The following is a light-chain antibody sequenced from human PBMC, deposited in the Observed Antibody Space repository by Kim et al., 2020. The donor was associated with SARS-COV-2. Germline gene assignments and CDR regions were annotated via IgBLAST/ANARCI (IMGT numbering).Light chain of an antibody. Sequence: GQSVNLACTGTSSDVDGYNYVSWYEQHAGKAPKLMIYDVSKRPSGVPDRFSGSKSGNTASLTISGLQAADEADYYCCSYEGSYSVVFGGGTQLTVL. CDR1: SSDVDGYNY. J-gene: IGLJ2*01. CDR2: DVS. V-gene: IGLV2-11*01. CDR3: CSYEGSYSVV.